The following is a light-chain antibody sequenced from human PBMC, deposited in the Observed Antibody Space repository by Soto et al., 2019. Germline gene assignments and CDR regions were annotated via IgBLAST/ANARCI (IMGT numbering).Light chain of an antibody. CDR2: GAS. Sequence: EIVLTQSPGTLSLSPGERATLSCRASQSVSSSYLAWYQQKPGQAPRLLIYGASSRATGIPDRFSGSGSGTDFTLTISRLEPEDFAVYYCQQYVSSPGYTFGQGTKREIK. CDR3: QQYVSSPGYT. J-gene: IGKJ2*01. V-gene: IGKV3-20*01. CDR1: QSVSSSY.